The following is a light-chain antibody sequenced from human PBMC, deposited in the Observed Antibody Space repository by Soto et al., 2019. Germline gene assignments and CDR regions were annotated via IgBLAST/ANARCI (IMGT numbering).Light chain of an antibody. V-gene: IGKV3-20*01. CDR2: GAS. CDR3: QQYGSSQT. J-gene: IGKJ1*01. Sequence: EIVLTQSPGTLSLSPGERATLSCRASQSVSSSYLAWYQQKPGQAPRLLIYGASSRATGIPDRFSGSVSGTDFTLTISRLAPDDFEVYYCQQYGSSQTFGQGTKVEIK. CDR1: QSVSSSY.